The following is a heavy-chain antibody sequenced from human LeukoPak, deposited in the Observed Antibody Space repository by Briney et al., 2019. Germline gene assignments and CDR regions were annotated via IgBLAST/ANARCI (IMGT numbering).Heavy chain of an antibody. CDR2: IDKKDKGYATAT. Sequence: GGSLKLSCAASGFTFSGSAIHWVRQSSGKGLEWVGQIDKKDKGYATATAYAASVKGRFTISRDDSKNTAFLQMNSLISEDTAVYYCTSGTAVVGIPLEYWGQGTLVTVSS. CDR1: GFTFSGSA. V-gene: IGHV3-73*01. D-gene: IGHD6-19*01. CDR3: TSGTAVVGIPLEY. J-gene: IGHJ4*02.